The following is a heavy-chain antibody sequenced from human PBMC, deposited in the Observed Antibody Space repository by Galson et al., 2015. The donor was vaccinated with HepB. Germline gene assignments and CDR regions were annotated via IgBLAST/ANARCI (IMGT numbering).Heavy chain of an antibody. Sequence: SLRLSCAASGFTFSSYWLSWVRQAPGKGLECVANVKEDGSEKYFVDSVKGRFTISRDNARNSLYLQMNSLRAEDTAVYYCARVRVDLYDPRPYDFDYWGQGTLVAGSS. CDR2: VKEDGSEK. V-gene: IGHV3-7*03. CDR1: GFTFSSYW. CDR3: ARVRVDLYDPRPYDFDY. D-gene: IGHD3-10*01. J-gene: IGHJ4*02.